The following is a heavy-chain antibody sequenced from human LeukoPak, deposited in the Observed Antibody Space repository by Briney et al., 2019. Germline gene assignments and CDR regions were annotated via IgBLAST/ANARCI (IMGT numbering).Heavy chain of an antibody. CDR2: ISGSGGGT. V-gene: IGHV3-23*01. J-gene: IGHJ4*02. Sequence: PGGSLRLSCVVSGITLSNYGMSWVRQAPGKGLAWVAGISGSGGGTNYADSVRGRFTLSRDHPKNTLYLQMNSLRAEDTAVYFCAKRGVVIRVILVGFHKEAYYFDSWGQGALVTVSS. CDR1: GITLSNYG. D-gene: IGHD3-22*01. CDR3: AKRGVVIRVILVGFHKEAYYFDS.